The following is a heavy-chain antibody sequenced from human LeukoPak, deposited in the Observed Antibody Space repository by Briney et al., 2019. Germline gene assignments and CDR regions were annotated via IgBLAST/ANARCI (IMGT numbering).Heavy chain of an antibody. CDR2: IYSDGTT. D-gene: IGHD5-18*01. Sequence: PGGSLRLSCAASGFTVSNNYMSWVRQAPGKGLEWVSVIYSDGTTYYADSVKGRFTISRDNSKNTLYLQMNSLRAEDTAVYYCARDLDSYGSYWGQGTLVTVSS. V-gene: IGHV3-53*01. CDR3: ARDLDSYGSY. J-gene: IGHJ4*02. CDR1: GFTVSNNY.